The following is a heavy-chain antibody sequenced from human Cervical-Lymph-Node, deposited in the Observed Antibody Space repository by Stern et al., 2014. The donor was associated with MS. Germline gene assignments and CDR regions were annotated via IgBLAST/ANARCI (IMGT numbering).Heavy chain of an antibody. D-gene: IGHD5-18*01. CDR3: ARDASWVQLWSYFDY. CDR1: GFTFHDYG. CDR2: IWYDGSKQ. Sequence: VQLLESGGGVVQPGRSLRLSCKASGFTFHDYGMHWVRQAPGKGLEWVAIIWYDGSKQFYADSVKGRFTISRDNSKNTLSLQMTSLRAEDTAIYYCARDASWVQLWSYFDYWGQGTLVTVSS. J-gene: IGHJ4*02. V-gene: IGHV3-33*01.